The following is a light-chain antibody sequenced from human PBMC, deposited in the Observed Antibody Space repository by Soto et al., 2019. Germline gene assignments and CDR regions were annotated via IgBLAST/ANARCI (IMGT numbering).Light chain of an antibody. J-gene: IGKJ2*03. V-gene: IGKV3-20*01. CDR1: QSVSRSH. CDR3: QQYGNSPPYS. CDR2: GAS. Sequence: EIVLTQSPGPLSLSPGERATLSCRASQSVSRSHLAWYQQKPGQAPRLLIYGASSRATGIADRFGGSGSGTDFALTISRLEPDDFEVYYCQQYGNSPPYSFGQGTKVETK.